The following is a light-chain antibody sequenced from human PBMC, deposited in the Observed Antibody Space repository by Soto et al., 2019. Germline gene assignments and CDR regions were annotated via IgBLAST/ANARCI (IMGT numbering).Light chain of an antibody. CDR1: QIMYSG. Sequence: DIQMTQSPSTRSASEGDRLTITGRASQIMYSGLAWYQQKPGKAPKLLIYRASSLESGVPSRFSGSGSGTEFTFTISSLQPDDFATYYCQQYKTYTYTFAQGTKLEIK. J-gene: IGKJ2*01. CDR2: RAS. CDR3: QQYKTYTYT. V-gene: IGKV1-5*03.